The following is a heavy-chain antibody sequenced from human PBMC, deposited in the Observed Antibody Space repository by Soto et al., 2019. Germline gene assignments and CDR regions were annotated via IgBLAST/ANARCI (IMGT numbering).Heavy chain of an antibody. CDR3: ARDSTTWFPYHGIDV. D-gene: IGHD1-26*01. J-gene: IGHJ6*02. Sequence: QVQLQESGPGLVKPSETLSLTCTVFGDSTDYYYWSWIRQPPGKGLEWIGDVSDSGRTNYNPSLRSRVTILIDTSKNQISLKLNSVTAADTAVYYCARDSTTWFPYHGIDVWGQGTTVTVSS. CDR2: VSDSGRT. V-gene: IGHV4-59*01. CDR1: GDSTDYYY.